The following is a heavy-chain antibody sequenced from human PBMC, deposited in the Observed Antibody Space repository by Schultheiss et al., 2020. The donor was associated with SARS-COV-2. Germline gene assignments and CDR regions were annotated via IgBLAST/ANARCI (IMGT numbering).Heavy chain of an antibody. J-gene: IGHJ5*02. V-gene: IGHV4-39*02. D-gene: IGHD6-6*01. CDR3: ARDPLSSNWFDP. CDR2: IYYSGST. CDR1: GGSISSSSYY. Sequence: SETLSLTCTVSGGSISSSSYYWGWIRQPPGKGLEWIGSIYYSGSTYYNPSLKSRVTISVDTSKNQFSLKLSSVTAADTAVYYCARDPLSSNWFDPWGQGTLVTVSS.